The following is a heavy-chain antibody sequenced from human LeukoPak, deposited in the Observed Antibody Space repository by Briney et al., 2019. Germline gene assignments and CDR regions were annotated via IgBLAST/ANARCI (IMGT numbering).Heavy chain of an antibody. J-gene: IGHJ4*02. CDR2: ISYDGSNK. CDR3: ARLGEVIRDD. D-gene: IGHD3-10*01. CDR1: GFTFSSYA. V-gene: IGHV3-30-3*01. Sequence: QSWGSLRLSSAASGFTFSSYAMHWVRQAPGKGLEWVAVISYDGSNKYYADSVKGRFTISRDNSKNTLYLQMNSLRAEDTAVYYCARLGEVIRDDWGQGTLVTVSS.